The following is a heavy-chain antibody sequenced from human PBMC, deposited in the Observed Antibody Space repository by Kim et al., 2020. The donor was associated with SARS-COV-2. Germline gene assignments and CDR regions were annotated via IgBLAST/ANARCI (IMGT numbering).Heavy chain of an antibody. CDR2: ISSTSTYI. Sequence: GGSLRLSCTASGFTFSTYNMNWVRQSPGKGLEWVSFISSTSTYIYYADSVKGRFTISRDNAKNSLYLQMNSLRAADTAVYYCMRDPRVVPAGIGGQGTLVTVSS. CDR1: GFTFSTYN. V-gene: IGHV3-21*01. CDR3: MRDPRVVPAGI. D-gene: IGHD2-2*01. J-gene: IGHJ4*02.